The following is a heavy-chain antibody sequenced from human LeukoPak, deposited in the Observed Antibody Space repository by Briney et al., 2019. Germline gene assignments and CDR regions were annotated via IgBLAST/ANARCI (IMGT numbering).Heavy chain of an antibody. V-gene: IGHV3-23*01. D-gene: IGHD2-15*01. J-gene: IGHJ4*02. CDR2: ISVSSGST. CDR1: GFPFSSYA. CDR3: AKNRGYCSGGSCYGDY. Sequence: PGGSLRLSCAASGFPFSSYAMGWVRQAPGKGLEWVSGISVSSGSTFYADTVKGGFIISRDHSKNPLYLQMNSLRAEDTAIYYCAKNRGYCSGGSCYGDYWGQGTLVTVSS.